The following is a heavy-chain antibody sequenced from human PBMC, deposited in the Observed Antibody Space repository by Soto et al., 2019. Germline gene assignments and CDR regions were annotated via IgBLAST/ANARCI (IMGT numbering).Heavy chain of an antibody. CDR3: ARGLDDILTGIPGY. CDR2: INHSGST. V-gene: IGHV4-34*01. Sequence: PSETLSLTCAVYGGSFSGYYWSWIRQPPGKGLEWIGEINHSGSTNYNPSLKSRVTISVDTSKNQFSLKLSSVTAADTAVYYCARGLDDILTGIPGYWGQGTLVTVSS. J-gene: IGHJ4*02. CDR1: GGSFSGYY. D-gene: IGHD3-9*01.